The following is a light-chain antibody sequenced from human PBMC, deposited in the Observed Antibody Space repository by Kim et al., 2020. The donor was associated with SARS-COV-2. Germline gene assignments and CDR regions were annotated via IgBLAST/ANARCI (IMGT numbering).Light chain of an antibody. V-gene: IGKV1-16*01. Sequence: ASGVDRVTTTCRASEAIRNYFAWFQHKQGKAPKYPIYAVSSLQRGVPSRFSGSGSGTDFTLTISSLQPEDFATYYCQQHNTDPRTFGGGTKVDIK. CDR1: EAIRNY. J-gene: IGKJ4*01. CDR2: AVS. CDR3: QQHNTDPRT.